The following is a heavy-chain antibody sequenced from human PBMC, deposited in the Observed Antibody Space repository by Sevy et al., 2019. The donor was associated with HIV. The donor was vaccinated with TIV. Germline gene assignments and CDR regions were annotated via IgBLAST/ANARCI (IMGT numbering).Heavy chain of an antibody. CDR1: GGSISSYY. CDR3: ARGSYDFWSGYCDYFDY. D-gene: IGHD3-3*01. CDR2: IYYSGST. Sequence: SETLSLTCTVSGGSISSYYWSWIRQPPGKGLEWIGYIYYSGSTNYNPSLKSRVTISVDTSKNQFSLKLSSVTAADTVVYYCARGSYDFWSGYCDYFDYWGQGTLVTVSS. V-gene: IGHV4-59*01. J-gene: IGHJ4*02.